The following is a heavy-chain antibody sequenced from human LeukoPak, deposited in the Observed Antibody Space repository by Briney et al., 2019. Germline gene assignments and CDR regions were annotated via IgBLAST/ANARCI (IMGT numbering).Heavy chain of an antibody. Sequence: GASVKVSCKASGYTFTSYGITWARQAPGQGLEWMGWISAYNGNTNYAQKLQGRVTMTTDTSTSTAYMELRSLRSDDTAVYYCARDRWACSSTSCYGPFDYWGQGTLVTVSS. V-gene: IGHV1-18*01. CDR3: ARDRWACSSTSCYGPFDY. J-gene: IGHJ4*02. D-gene: IGHD2-2*01. CDR1: GYTFTSYG. CDR2: ISAYNGNT.